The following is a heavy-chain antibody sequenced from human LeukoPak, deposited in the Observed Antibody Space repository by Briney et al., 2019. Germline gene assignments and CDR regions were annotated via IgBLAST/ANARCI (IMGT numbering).Heavy chain of an antibody. CDR2: ISYDGSNK. CDR3: ARVRYSSSSHYFDY. J-gene: IGHJ4*02. V-gene: IGHV3-30*04. CDR1: GFTFSSYA. D-gene: IGHD6-6*01. Sequence: GGSLRLSCAASGFTFSSYAMHWARQAPGKGLEWLAVISYDGSNKYYADSVKGRFTISRDNSKNTLYLQMNSLRAEDTAVYYCARVRYSSSSHYFDYWGQGTLVTVSS.